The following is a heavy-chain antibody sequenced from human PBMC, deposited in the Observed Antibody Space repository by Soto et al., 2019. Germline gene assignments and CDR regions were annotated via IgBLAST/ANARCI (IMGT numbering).Heavy chain of an antibody. CDR3: AKGTRATVYSFDD. Sequence: PGGSLRLSCAASGVTFSSYAMSWVRQAPGTGLEWVSAISASGGSTNYADSVKGRFTISRDNSNNTLYLQMNSLRPDDTAVYYWAKGTRATVYSFDDWGQGTLVTVSS. V-gene: IGHV3-23*01. CDR1: GVTFSSYA. D-gene: IGHD1-1*01. J-gene: IGHJ4*02. CDR2: ISASGGST.